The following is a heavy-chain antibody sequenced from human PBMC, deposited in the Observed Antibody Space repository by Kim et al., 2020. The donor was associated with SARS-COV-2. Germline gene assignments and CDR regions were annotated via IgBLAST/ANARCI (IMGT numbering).Heavy chain of an antibody. V-gene: IGHV3-48*02. D-gene: IGHD3-10*01. CDR3: ARVGGALVRGVKDYYYGMDV. Sequence: GRFTISRDNAKNSLYLQMNSLRDEDTAVYYCARVGGALVRGVKDYYYGMDVWGQGTTVTVSS. J-gene: IGHJ6*02.